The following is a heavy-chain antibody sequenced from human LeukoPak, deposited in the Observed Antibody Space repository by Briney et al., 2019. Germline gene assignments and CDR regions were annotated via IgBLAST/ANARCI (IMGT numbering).Heavy chain of an antibody. CDR2: TYYRSKWYN. V-gene: IGHV6-1*01. Sequence: SQTLSLTCAISGDSVSSNSAAWNWIRQSPAIGLEWLRNTYYRSKWYNDYAVSVKSRLTINPDTSKHQYSLQLNSVTPEDTAVYYCARESWDIEGYNWFDPWGQGTLVTVSS. CDR3: ARESWDIEGYNWFDP. J-gene: IGHJ5*02. D-gene: IGHD2-15*01. CDR1: GDSVSSNSAA.